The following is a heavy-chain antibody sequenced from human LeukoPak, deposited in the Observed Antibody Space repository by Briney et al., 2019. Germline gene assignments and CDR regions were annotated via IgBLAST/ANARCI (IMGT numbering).Heavy chain of an antibody. V-gene: IGHV3-48*01. J-gene: IGHJ4*02. CDR1: GFTFSSYS. D-gene: IGHD2-2*01. Sequence: GGSLRLSCAASGFTFSSYSMNWVRQAPGKGLEWVSCISSSSTIYYADSVKGRFTISRDNAKNSLYLQMNSLRAEDTAVYYCARAPSHYCSSTSCYGTFDYWGQGTLVTVSS. CDR2: ISSSSTI. CDR3: ARAPSHYCSSTSCYGTFDY.